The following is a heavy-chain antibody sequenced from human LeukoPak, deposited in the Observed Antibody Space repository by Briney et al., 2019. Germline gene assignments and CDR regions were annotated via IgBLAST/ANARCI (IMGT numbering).Heavy chain of an antibody. CDR1: GGSISSHY. D-gene: IGHD3-22*01. Sequence: SETLSLTCTVSGGSISSHYWSWIRQPPGKGLEWIGYIYYSGNTNYNSSLKSRVTISVDTSKNQFSLKLSSVTAADTAVYYCARQSPYDSSGYYDYWGQGTLVTVSS. CDR3: ARQSPYDSSGYYDY. V-gene: IGHV4-59*11. CDR2: IYYSGNT. J-gene: IGHJ4*02.